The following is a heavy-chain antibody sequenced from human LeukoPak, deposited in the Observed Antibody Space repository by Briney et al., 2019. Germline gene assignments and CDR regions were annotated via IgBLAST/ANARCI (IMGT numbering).Heavy chain of an antibody. CDR1: GGTFSSYA. CDR3: ARGEGTYYGMDV. D-gene: IGHD3-10*01. J-gene: IGHJ6*02. Sequence: SVKVSCKASGGTFSSYAISWVRQAPGQGLEWLGGIIPIFGTANYAQKFQGRVTITADESTSTAYMELSSLRSEDTAVYYCARGEGTYYGMDVWGQGTTVTVSS. CDR2: IIPIFGTA. V-gene: IGHV1-69*13.